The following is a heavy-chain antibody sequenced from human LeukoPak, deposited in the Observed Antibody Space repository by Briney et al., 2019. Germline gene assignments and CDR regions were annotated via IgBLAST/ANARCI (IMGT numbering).Heavy chain of an antibody. CDR3: ARGDSGYERSFDY. Sequence: SETLSLTCTVSGGSISSGSYYWSWIRQPAGKGLEWIGRIYTSGSTNYNPSLKSRVTISVDTSKNQFSLKLSSVTAADTAVYYCARGDSGYERSFDYWGQGTLVTVSP. D-gene: IGHD5-12*01. CDR1: GGSISSGSYY. J-gene: IGHJ4*02. CDR2: IYTSGST. V-gene: IGHV4-61*02.